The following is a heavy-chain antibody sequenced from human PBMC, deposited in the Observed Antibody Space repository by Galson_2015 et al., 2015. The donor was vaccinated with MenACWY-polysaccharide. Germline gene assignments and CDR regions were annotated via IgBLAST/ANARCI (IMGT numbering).Heavy chain of an antibody. CDR2: ISYDGSNK. V-gene: IGHV3-30-3*01. CDR3: ARAESTAQTRGYFDY. Sequence: APGKGLEWVAVISYDGSNKYYADSVKGRFTISRDNSKNTLYLQMNSLRAEDTAVYYCARAESTAQTRGYFDYWGQGTLVTVSS. J-gene: IGHJ4*02. D-gene: IGHD2-2*01.